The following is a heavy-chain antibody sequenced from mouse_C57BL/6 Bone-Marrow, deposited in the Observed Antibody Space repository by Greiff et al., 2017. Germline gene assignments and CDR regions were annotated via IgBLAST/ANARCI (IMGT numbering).Heavy chain of an antibody. CDR2: IYPGDGDT. CDR1: GYAFSSSW. J-gene: IGHJ2*01. D-gene: IGHD2-3*01. V-gene: IGHV1-82*01. CDR3: ARQGGYSFDY. Sequence: VKLMESGPELVKPGASVKISCKASGYAFSSSWMNWVKQRPGKGLEWIGRIYPGDGDTNYNGKFKGKATLTADKSSSTAYMQLSSLTSEDSAVYFCARQGGYSFDYWGQGTTLTVSS.